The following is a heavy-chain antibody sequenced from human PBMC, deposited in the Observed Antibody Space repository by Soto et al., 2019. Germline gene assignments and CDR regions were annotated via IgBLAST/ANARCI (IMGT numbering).Heavy chain of an antibody. J-gene: IGHJ3*01. D-gene: IGHD2-2*02. CDR1: GYAFSTYG. CDR3: ARVKVPAAILGAFDL. Sequence: ASVKVSCKASGYAFSTYGITWVRQAPGQGLDWMGWINPLKGDTKSAANFQDRVTMTTDTSTRTAYMELRSLRSDDTAVYYCARVKVPAAILGAFDLWGQGTLVTVSS. CDR2: INPLKGDT. V-gene: IGHV1-18*01.